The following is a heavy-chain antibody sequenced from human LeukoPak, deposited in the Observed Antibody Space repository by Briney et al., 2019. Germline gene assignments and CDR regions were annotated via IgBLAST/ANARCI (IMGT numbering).Heavy chain of an antibody. CDR1: GYTLTGYY. Sequence: ASVKVSCNACGYTLTGYYTHWVRQAPGQGLEWMGWINPNSGGTNYAQKFQGRVTMTRDTSISTAYMELSRLRSDDTAVYYCASESSYGYFDYWGQGTLVTVSS. CDR3: ASESSYGYFDY. CDR2: INPNSGGT. J-gene: IGHJ4*02. V-gene: IGHV1-2*02. D-gene: IGHD5-18*01.